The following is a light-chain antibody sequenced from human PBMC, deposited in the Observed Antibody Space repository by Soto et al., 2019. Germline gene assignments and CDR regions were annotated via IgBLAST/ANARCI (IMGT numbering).Light chain of an antibody. CDR2: EVS. Sequence: QSVLTQPPSASGSPGQSVTISCTGTSSDVGAYNYLSWYQQHPGKAPKLMIYEVSKRPSGVPDRFSGSKSGNTASLTVSGLQAEDEAEYYCSSYAGSNNYVFGTGTKLTVL. CDR1: SSDVGAYNY. J-gene: IGLJ1*01. V-gene: IGLV2-8*01. CDR3: SSYAGSNNYV.